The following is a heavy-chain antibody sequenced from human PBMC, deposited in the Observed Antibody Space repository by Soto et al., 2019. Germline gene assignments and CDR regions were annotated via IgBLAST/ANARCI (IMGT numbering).Heavy chain of an antibody. V-gene: IGHV1-8*01. Sequence: ASVKVSCKASGYTFTSYDINWVRQATGQGLEWMGWMNPNSGNTGYAQKFQGRVTMTRNTSISTAYMELSSLRSEDTAVYYCARDSTANTGYYYGMDVWGQGTRVTVSS. CDR1: GYTFTSYD. J-gene: IGHJ6*02. CDR2: MNPNSGNT. D-gene: IGHD2-21*02. CDR3: ARDSTANTGYYYGMDV.